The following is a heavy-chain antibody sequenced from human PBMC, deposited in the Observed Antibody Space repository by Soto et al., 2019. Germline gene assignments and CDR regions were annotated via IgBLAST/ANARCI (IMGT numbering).Heavy chain of an antibody. CDR1: GFTFSSYA. CDR3: AKERRGSRSYYDFWSGYYTGEYYYYGMDV. Sequence: GGSLRLSCAASGFTFSSYAMSWVRQAPGKGLEWVSAISGSGGSTYYADSVKGRFTISRDNSKNTLYLQMNSLRAEDTAVYYCAKERRGSRSYYDFWSGYYTGEYYYYGMDVWGQGTTVTVSS. D-gene: IGHD3-3*01. CDR2: ISGSGGST. V-gene: IGHV3-23*01. J-gene: IGHJ6*02.